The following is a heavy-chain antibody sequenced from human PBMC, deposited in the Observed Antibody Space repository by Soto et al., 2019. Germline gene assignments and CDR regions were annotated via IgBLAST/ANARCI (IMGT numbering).Heavy chain of an antibody. CDR3: AHIVRSGQQPDY. J-gene: IGHJ4*02. CDR2: IYWDDDK. V-gene: IGHV2-5*02. D-gene: IGHD6-13*01. CDR1: GFSLSTSGVG. Sequence: QITLKESGPTLVKPTQTLTLTCTFSGFSLSTSGVGVGWIRQPPGKALEWLALIYWDDDKRYSPSLKSRLTITMDTSKNQVVLTMTNMDPVDTATYYCAHIVRSGQQPDYWGQGTLVTVSS.